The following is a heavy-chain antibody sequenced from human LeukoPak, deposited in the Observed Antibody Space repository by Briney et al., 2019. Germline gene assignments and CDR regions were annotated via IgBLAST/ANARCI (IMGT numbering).Heavy chain of an antibody. Sequence: SETLSLTCTVSGGSISSYYWSWIRQPAGKGLEWIGRIHTSGDTNYNPSLKSRVTMSVDTSKNQFSLKLSSVTAADTAVYYCARGPPPDFDYWAREPWSPSPQ. CDR3: ARGPPPDFDY. CDR1: GGSISSYY. CDR2: IHTSGDT. V-gene: IGHV4-4*07. J-gene: IGHJ4*02.